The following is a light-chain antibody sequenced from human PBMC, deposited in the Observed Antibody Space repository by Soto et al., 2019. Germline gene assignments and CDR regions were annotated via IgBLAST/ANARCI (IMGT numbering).Light chain of an antibody. CDR1: QSISSY. V-gene: IGKV1-39*01. CDR2: AAS. Sequence: DIQMTQSPSSLSASVGDRVTITCRASQSISSYLNWYQQKPGKAPKLLIYAASSLQSGVPSRFSGSGSGTDFTLTISSLQPEDFATYYCQQSYITMWTFGQRTRLAIK. CDR3: QQSYITMWT. J-gene: IGKJ5*01.